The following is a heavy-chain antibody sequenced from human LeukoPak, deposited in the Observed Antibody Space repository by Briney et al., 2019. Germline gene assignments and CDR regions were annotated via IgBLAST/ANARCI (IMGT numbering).Heavy chain of an antibody. CDR3: ARGWAAAVYYYMDV. CDR1: GEPFSGYY. V-gene: IGHV4-34*01. D-gene: IGHD6-13*01. Sequence: PSETLSLTCAVYGEPFSGYYWSWIRQPPAKGLEWIGEINHSGSTNYNPSLKSRVTISVDTSKKQFSLKLSSVTAADTAVYYCARGWAAAVYYYMDVWGKGTTVTVSS. J-gene: IGHJ6*03. CDR2: INHSGST.